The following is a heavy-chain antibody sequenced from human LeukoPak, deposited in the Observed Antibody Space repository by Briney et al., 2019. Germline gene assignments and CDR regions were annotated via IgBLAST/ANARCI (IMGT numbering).Heavy chain of an antibody. Sequence: ASVKVSCKASGYTFTSYGISWVRQARGQGLEWMGWISAYNGNTNYAQKLQGRVTMTTDTSTSTAYMELRSLRSDDTAVYYCASGYSYAPQFDYWGQGTLVTVSS. CDR1: GYTFTSYG. CDR3: ASGYSYAPQFDY. CDR2: ISAYNGNT. V-gene: IGHV1-18*01. J-gene: IGHJ4*02. D-gene: IGHD5-18*01.